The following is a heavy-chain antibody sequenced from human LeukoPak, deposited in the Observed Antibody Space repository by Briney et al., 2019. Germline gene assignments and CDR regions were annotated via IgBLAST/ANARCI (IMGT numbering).Heavy chain of an antibody. Sequence: PSETLSLTCTVSGGSISSYYWSWIRQPPGKGLEWIGYIYYSGSTNYNPSLKSRVTISVDTSKNQFSLKLSSVTAADTAVYYCARDGYYGGYVEWGQGTLVTVSS. D-gene: IGHD4-17*01. J-gene: IGHJ4*02. CDR2: IYYSGST. V-gene: IGHV4-59*01. CDR3: ARDGYYGGYVE. CDR1: GGSISSYY.